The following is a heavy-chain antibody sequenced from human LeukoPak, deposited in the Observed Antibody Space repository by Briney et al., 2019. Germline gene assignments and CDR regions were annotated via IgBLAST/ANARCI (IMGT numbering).Heavy chain of an antibody. CDR2: IYYSGST. Sequence: SETLSLTCTVSGGSISSYYWSWIRQPPGKGLEWIGYIYYSGSTNYNPSLKSRVTISVDTSKNQFSLKLNSVTAADTAVYYCARDRSYDTSGFSVWGQGTVVTVSS. V-gene: IGHV4-59*12. D-gene: IGHD3-22*01. J-gene: IGHJ4*02. CDR1: GGSISSYY. CDR3: ARDRSYDTSGFSV.